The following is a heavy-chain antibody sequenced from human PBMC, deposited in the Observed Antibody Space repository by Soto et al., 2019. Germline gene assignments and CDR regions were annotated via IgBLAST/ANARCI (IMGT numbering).Heavy chain of an antibody. CDR1: SAPVSSSTYT. J-gene: IGHJ4*02. V-gene: IGHV4-39*01. D-gene: IGHD3-22*01. CDR2: IYYSGST. Sequence: SETLSLTCTVSSAPVSSSTYTWGWIRQPPGKGLEWIGSIYYSGSTYYNPSLNSRVTVSVDTSKNQFSLKVTSVTAADTAVYYCARANYFESSGPFDYWGPGTLVTVSS. CDR3: ARANYFESSGPFDY.